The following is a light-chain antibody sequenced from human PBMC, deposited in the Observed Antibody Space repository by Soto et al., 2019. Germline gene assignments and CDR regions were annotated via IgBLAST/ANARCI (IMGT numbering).Light chain of an antibody. V-gene: IGLV2-14*01. Sequence: QSVLTQPASVSGSPGQSITISCTGTSSDVGGYNYVSWFQQHPGKAPKLMIYGVSNRPSGVSNRFSGSKSGNTASLTISGLQAEDEADYYCSSYTSGGYVFGTGTKLTVL. CDR2: GVS. CDR1: SSDVGGYNY. CDR3: SSYTSGGYV. J-gene: IGLJ1*01.